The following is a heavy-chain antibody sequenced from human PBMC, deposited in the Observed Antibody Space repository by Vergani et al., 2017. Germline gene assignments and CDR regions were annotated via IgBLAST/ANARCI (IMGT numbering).Heavy chain of an antibody. V-gene: IGHV4-38-2*01. Sequence: QVQLQESGPGLVKPSETLSLTCAVSGYSISTGYYWGWIRQPPGKGLEWIGSIYYSGNTYYNPSLKSRVTISVDTSKSQFSLRLSSVTAADTAVYYCARRRYSAYGRTKDTYYGMDVWGQGTTVTVSS. J-gene: IGHJ6*02. CDR1: GYSISTGYY. D-gene: IGHD5-12*01. CDR3: ARRRYSAYGRTKDTYYGMDV. CDR2: IYYSGNT.